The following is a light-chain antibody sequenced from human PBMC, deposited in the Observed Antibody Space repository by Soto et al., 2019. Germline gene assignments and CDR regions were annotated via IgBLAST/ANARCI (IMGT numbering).Light chain of an antibody. CDR3: QQYYSYPHT. J-gene: IGKJ1*01. CDR2: GAS. Sequence: EIVMTQSPATLSVSPGERATLSCRASQSVSGNLAWYQQKPGQAPRLLIYGASTGATGIPARFSGSGSGTEFTLTISSLQSEDFAVYYCQQYYSYPHTFGQGTKVEIK. CDR1: QSVSGN. V-gene: IGKV3-15*01.